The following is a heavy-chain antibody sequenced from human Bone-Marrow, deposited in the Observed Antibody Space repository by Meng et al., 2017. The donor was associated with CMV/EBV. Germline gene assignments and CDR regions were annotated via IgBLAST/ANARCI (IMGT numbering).Heavy chain of an antibody. CDR3: RGGGWATFGPIDC. Sequence: ASVKVSCKASGYTFTNYGFSWVRQAPGQGLEWMGWISAYNGNTNFAQKVQGRVTLTTDTSTNTAYMERRSLRSDDTAVYYCRGGGWATFGPIDCWGQGTLVTVSS. CDR1: GYTFTNYG. CDR2: ISAYNGNT. D-gene: IGHD2/OR15-2a*01. J-gene: IGHJ4*02. V-gene: IGHV1-18*01.